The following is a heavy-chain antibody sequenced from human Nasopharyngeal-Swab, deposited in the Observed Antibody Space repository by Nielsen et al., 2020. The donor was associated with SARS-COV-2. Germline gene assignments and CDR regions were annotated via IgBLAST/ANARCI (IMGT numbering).Heavy chain of an antibody. J-gene: IGHJ4*02. Sequence: ASVKVSCKASGYTFTTYAMNWVRQAPGHGLEWMGWIATNTGNPTYAQGFTGRFVFSLDTSVSTAYLQISSLKAEDTAVYYCARSSYCSGGSCPAGYWGQGTLVTVSS. V-gene: IGHV7-4-1*02. CDR2: IATNTGNP. CDR3: ARSSYCSGGSCPAGY. CDR1: GYTFTTYA. D-gene: IGHD2-15*01.